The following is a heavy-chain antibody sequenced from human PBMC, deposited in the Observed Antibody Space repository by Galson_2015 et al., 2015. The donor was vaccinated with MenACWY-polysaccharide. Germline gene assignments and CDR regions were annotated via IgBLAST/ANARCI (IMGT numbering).Heavy chain of an antibody. V-gene: IGHV3-74*01. D-gene: IGHD2-15*01. CDR1: GFSFSTYW. Sequence: SLKLSCEASGFSFSTYWMHWVRHAPGKGLVWVSRINADGSATGYADSVRGRFTISRDNAKNTLYLEMNSLRAEDTAVYYCTKAGAKYCSGSSCNFNWFDPWGQGTLVTVSS. CDR2: INADGSAT. CDR3: TKAGAKYCSGSSCNFNWFDP. J-gene: IGHJ5*02.